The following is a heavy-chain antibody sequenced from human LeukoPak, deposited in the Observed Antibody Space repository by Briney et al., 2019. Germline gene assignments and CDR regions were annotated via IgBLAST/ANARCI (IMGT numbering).Heavy chain of an antibody. V-gene: IGHV1-24*01. CDR2: FDPEDGET. CDR3: ATGSGWYVFFDY. J-gene: IGHJ4*02. D-gene: IGHD6-19*01. CDR1: GYTLTELS. Sequence: ASVKVSCTVSGYTLTELSMHWVRQAPGKGLEWMGGFDPEDGETIYAQKFQGRVTMTEDTSTDTAYMELSSLRSEDTAVYYCATGSGWYVFFDYWGQGTLVTVSS.